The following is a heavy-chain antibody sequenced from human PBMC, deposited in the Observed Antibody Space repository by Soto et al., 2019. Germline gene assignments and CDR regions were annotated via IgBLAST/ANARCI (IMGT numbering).Heavy chain of an antibody. J-gene: IGHJ3*02. CDR3: ARVGYCSSTSCPNYNAFDI. CDR1: GYTFTSYA. Sequence: SSVKVSCKASGYTFTSYAMHWVRQAPAQRLEWMGMINASNGNTKYSQKFQGRVTITRDTSAGTVYMELSSLRSEDTAVYYCARVGYCSSTSCPNYNAFDIWGKGTMVTVSS. CDR2: INASNGNT. V-gene: IGHV1-3*01. D-gene: IGHD2-2*01.